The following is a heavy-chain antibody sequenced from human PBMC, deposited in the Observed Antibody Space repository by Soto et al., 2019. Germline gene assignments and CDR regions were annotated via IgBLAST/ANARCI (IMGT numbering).Heavy chain of an antibody. D-gene: IGHD6-6*01. CDR1: AFSFRTNS. Sequence: EVQLVESGGGLVLPGGSLRLSCAASAFSFRTNSMNWVRQAPGKGLEWVSYISSSSSTKYYADSVQGRFTISRDNAQNSLYLQMNRLRAEDTGVYFCASGRPVDYWGQGTLVTVSS. CDR3: ASGRPVDY. V-gene: IGHV3-48*01. J-gene: IGHJ4*02. CDR2: ISSSSSTK.